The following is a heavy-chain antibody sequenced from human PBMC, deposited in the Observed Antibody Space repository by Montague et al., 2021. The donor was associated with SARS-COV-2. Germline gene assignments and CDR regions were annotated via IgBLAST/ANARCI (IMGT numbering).Heavy chain of an antibody. CDR1: GCSITSAGCN. V-gene: IGHV4-61*08. Sequence: SETLSLTCTVPGCSITSAGCNWSRMNHSHGNGLYWICCIYKSGSTNYNPSLKSRVTISVDTSKNQFSLKLSSVTAADTAVYYCARADFWSGYLYFDYWGQGTLVTVSS. CDR2: IYKSGST. CDR3: ARADFWSGYLYFDY. J-gene: IGHJ4*02. D-gene: IGHD3-3*01.